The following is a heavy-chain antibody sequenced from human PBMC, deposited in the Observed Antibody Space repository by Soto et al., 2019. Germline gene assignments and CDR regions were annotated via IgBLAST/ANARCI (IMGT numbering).Heavy chain of an antibody. J-gene: IGHJ4*02. CDR2: VFHTGTT. V-gene: IGHV4-4*02. Sequence: QVQLQESGPGLVKPSGTLSLTCAVSGDSVSSPYYWCWVRQPPGKGLEWIGEVFHTGTTSYNPSPRSRVTISMDKSNNQFSLDLSSVTAAATAVYYCARSAGWYAVHSWGPGTLVIVSS. D-gene: IGHD6-19*01. CDR1: GDSVSSPYY. CDR3: ARSAGWYAVHS.